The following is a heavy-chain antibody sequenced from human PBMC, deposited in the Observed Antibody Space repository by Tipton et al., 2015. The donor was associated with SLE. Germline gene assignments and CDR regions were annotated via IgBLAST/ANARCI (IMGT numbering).Heavy chain of an antibody. CDR1: GFTFSSYE. CDR3: ARDTYGQGRR. J-gene: IGHJ4*02. V-gene: IGHV3-48*03. CDR2: ISNSGGTT. Sequence: SLRLSCAASGFTFSSYEMNWVRQAPGKGLEWVSYISNSGGTTSYADSVKGRFTISRDIAKNTLYLQMNRLRSEDTAVYFCARDTYGQGRRWGQGTLVTVSS. D-gene: IGHD4-17*01.